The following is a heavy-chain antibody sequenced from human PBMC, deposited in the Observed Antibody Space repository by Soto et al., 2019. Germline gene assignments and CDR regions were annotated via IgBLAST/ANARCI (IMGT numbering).Heavy chain of an antibody. CDR1: GFTFSSYG. CDR2: IWYDGSNK. Sequence: GGSLRLSCAASGFTFSSYGMHWVRQAPGKGLEWVAVIWYDGSNKYYADSVKGRFTISRDNSKNTLYLQMNSLRAEDTAVYYCARDIVVVVAAPDYGMDVWGQGTTVTVSS. J-gene: IGHJ6*02. V-gene: IGHV3-33*01. CDR3: ARDIVVVVAAPDYGMDV. D-gene: IGHD2-15*01.